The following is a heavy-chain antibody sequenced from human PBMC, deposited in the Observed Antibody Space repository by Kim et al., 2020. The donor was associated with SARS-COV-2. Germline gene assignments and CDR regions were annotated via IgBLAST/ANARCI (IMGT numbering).Heavy chain of an antibody. CDR1: GFTFSSYG. CDR3: AKDLYSSSWLPEGYFDY. V-gene: IGHV3-30*18. Sequence: GGSLRLSCAASGFTFSSYGMHWVRQAPGKGLEWVAVISYDGSNKYYADSVKGRFTISRDNSKNTLHLQMNSLRAEDTAVYYCAKDLYSSSWLPEGYFDY. J-gene: IGHJ4*03. D-gene: IGHD6-13*01. CDR2: ISYDGSNK.